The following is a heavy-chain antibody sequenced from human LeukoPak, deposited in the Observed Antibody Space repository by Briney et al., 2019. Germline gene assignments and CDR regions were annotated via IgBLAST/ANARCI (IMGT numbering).Heavy chain of an antibody. CDR2: ITSNGGSA. Sequence: PGGSLRLSCSASGFTFSSYAMYWVRQAPGKRLEYVSAITSNGGSAYYADSVKGRFTISRDNSRNTLYLQMSSLRADDTAVYYCVGFRATAGLYWGQGTLVTVSS. J-gene: IGHJ4*02. CDR1: GFTFSSYA. CDR3: VGFRATAGLY. D-gene: IGHD6-13*01. V-gene: IGHV3-64D*06.